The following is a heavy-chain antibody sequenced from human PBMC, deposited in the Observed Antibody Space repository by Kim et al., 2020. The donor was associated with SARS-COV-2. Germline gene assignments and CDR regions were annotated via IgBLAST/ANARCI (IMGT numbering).Heavy chain of an antibody. Sequence: SQTLSLTCAISGDSVSSNSAAWNWIRQSPSRGLEWLGRTYYRSKWYNDYAVSVKSRITINPDTSKNQFSLQLNSVTPEDTAVYYCARDGRYCSGGSRNYFDYWGQGTLVTVSS. V-gene: IGHV6-1*01. J-gene: IGHJ4*02. D-gene: IGHD2-15*01. CDR1: GDSVSSNSAA. CDR2: TYYRSKWYN. CDR3: ARDGRYCSGGSRNYFDY.